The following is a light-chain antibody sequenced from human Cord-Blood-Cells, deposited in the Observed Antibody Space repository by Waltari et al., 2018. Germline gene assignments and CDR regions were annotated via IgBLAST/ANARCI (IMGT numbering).Light chain of an antibody. J-gene: IGKJ2*01. CDR3: QQYYSTPYT. CDR1: TSVVYSSNNKNY. V-gene: IGKV4-1*01. Sequence: DIVMTQSPDSLAVSLGERATLNCKSTTSVVYSSNNKNYLAWYQQKPGQPPKLLICWASTRESGVPDRFSGSGSGTDFTLTISSLQAEDVAVYYCQQYYSTPYTFGQGTKLEIK. CDR2: WAS.